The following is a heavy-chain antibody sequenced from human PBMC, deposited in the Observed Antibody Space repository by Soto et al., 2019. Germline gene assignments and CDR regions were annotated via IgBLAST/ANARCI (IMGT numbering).Heavy chain of an antibody. Sequence: EVQLVESGGGLIQPGGSLRLICAASGLSVTANYMTWVRQAPGKRLEWLSIIYRGGGTYYAASLKGRAIISRDGSRDMVFLQMNSLTAEDAGVYYCARRDDSETFDIWGRGTAVNVSS. D-gene: IGHD5-18*01. CDR2: IYRGGGT. V-gene: IGHV3-53*01. CDR1: GLSVTANY. J-gene: IGHJ3*02. CDR3: ARRDDSETFDI.